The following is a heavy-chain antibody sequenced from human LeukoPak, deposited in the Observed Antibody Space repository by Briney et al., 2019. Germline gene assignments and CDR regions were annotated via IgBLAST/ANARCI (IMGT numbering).Heavy chain of an antibody. J-gene: IGHJ4*02. CDR1: GFTFSNYA. Sequence: GGSLGLSCAASGFTFSNYAMNWVRQAPGKGLEWVSVISGSGYSTYYADSVKGRFTISRDNSKKTLYLQTNSLRAEDTAVYYCAKDYGDYAYYFHYWGQGTLVTVSS. CDR2: ISGSGYST. V-gene: IGHV3-23*01. D-gene: IGHD4-17*01. CDR3: AKDYGDYAYYFHY.